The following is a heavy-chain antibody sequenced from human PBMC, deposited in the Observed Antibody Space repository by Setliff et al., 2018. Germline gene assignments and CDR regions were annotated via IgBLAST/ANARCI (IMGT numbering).Heavy chain of an antibody. J-gene: IGHJ6*04. Sequence: GASVKVSCKVSGYTLSELSMHWVRQAPGKGLEWMGSSDPKDGEALYAQKFQDRVAMTEDRSTDTAYMELSSLRSDDTAVYFCAIPPNVWGNGTTVTVSS. CDR2: SDPKDGEA. CDR1: GYTLSELS. D-gene: IGHD2-21*01. V-gene: IGHV1-24*01. CDR3: AIPPNV.